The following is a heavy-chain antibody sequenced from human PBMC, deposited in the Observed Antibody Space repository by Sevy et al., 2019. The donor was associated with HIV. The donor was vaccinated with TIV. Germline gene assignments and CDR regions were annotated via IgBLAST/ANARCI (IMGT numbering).Heavy chain of an antibody. CDR3: AREGCTKPHDY. Sequence: GGSLRLSYAASGFTFSKYSMSWVRQPPGKGLEWVSTLSFGCGEINYADSVKGRLTISRDNSKSSVYLQMNNLRPEDTAVYYCAREGCTKPHDYWGQGTLVTVSS. CDR2: LSFGCGEI. V-gene: IGHV3-23*01. CDR1: GFTFSKYS. D-gene: IGHD2-8*01. J-gene: IGHJ4*02.